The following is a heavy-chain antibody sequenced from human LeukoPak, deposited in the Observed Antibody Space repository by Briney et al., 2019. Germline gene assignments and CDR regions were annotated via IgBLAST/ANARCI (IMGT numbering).Heavy chain of an antibody. J-gene: IGHJ3*02. D-gene: IGHD3-22*01. CDR1: GYTFTSYY. Sequence: GASVKVSCKASGYTFTSYYMHWVRQAPGQGLEWMGIINPSGGSTSYAQKFKGRVTMTRDMSTSTASMELWSLRSEDTAMYYCARMMTPRLYYDGNGYYYGAFDIWGQGTMVTVSS. CDR2: INPSGGST. CDR3: ARMMTPRLYYDGNGYYYGAFDI. V-gene: IGHV1-46*01.